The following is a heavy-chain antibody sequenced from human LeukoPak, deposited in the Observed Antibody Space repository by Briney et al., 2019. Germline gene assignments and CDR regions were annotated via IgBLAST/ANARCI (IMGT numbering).Heavy chain of an antibody. CDR3: AKERNYYDSSGYYSVAGGPDY. J-gene: IGHJ4*02. D-gene: IGHD3-22*01. Sequence: SGGSLRLSCAASGFTFSSYGMHWVRQAPGKGLEWVAFIRCDGSNKYYADSVKGRFTISRDNSKNTLYLQMNSLRAEDTAVYYCAKERNYYDSSGYYSVAGGPDYWGQGTLVTVSS. V-gene: IGHV3-30*02. CDR2: IRCDGSNK. CDR1: GFTFSSYG.